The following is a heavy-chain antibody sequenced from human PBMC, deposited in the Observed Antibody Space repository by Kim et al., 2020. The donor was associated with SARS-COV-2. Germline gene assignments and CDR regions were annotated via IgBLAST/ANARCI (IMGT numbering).Heavy chain of an antibody. V-gene: IGHV4-59*01. J-gene: IGHJ6*03. Sequence: SETLSLTCTVSGGSISSYYWSWIRQPPGMGLEWIGYIYYSGSTNYNPSLKSRVTISVDTSKNQFSLKLSSVTAADTAVYYCARVVTMVQGVIIAPYYYYYMDVWGQGTTVTVSS. CDR2: IYYSGST. D-gene: IGHD3-10*01. CDR1: GGSISSYY. CDR3: ARVVTMVQGVIIAPYYYYYMDV.